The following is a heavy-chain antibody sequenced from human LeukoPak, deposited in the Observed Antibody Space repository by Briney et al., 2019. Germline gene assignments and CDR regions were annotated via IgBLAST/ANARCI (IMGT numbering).Heavy chain of an antibody. CDR3: AKVTYLYAYIDY. D-gene: IGHD3-16*01. CDR2: ISYDGSNK. CDR1: GLTFSSYG. V-gene: IGHV3-30*18. Sequence: PGGSLRLSCAASGLTFSSYGMHWVRQAPGKGLEWVAVISYDGSNKYYADSVKGRFTISRDNSKNTLYLQMNSLRAEDTAVYYCAKVTYLYAYIDYWGQGTLVTVSS. J-gene: IGHJ4*02.